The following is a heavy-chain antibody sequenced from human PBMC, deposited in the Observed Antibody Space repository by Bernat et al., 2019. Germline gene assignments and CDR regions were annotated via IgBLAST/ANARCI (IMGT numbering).Heavy chain of an antibody. V-gene: IGHV3-30-3*01. D-gene: IGHD2-2*01. CDR1: GFNFNYYA. CDR2: ISNDGARR. J-gene: IGHJ6*02. CDR3: AKDSVPAAYYYYGMDV. Sequence: QVQLVESGGGVVQPGRSLKVSCAVSGFNFNYYAVHWVRQAPGKGLEWVALISNDGARRYYADAVKGRFTISRDNSRNTLYLQMNSLRAEDTAVYYCAKDSVPAAYYYYGMDVWGQGTTVTVSS.